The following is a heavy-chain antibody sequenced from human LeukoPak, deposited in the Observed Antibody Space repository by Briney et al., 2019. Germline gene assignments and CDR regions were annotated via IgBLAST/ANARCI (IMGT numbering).Heavy chain of an antibody. D-gene: IGHD3-3*01. Sequence: GGSLRLSCAASGFTVSSNYMSWVRQAPGKGLEWVSAISGSGGSTYYADSVKGRFTISRDNSKNTLYLQMNSLRAEDTAVYYCAKVNYDFWKGAFDIWGQGTMVTVSS. CDR3: AKVNYDFWKGAFDI. CDR2: ISGSGGST. V-gene: IGHV3-23*01. CDR1: GFTVSSNY. J-gene: IGHJ3*02.